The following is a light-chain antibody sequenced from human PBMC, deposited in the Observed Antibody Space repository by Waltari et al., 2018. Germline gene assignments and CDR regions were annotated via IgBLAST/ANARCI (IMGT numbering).Light chain of an antibody. J-gene: IGLJ2*01. CDR3: QVWDSSSVV. CDR1: NIGSKR. Sequence: SYVLTQPPSVSVAPGTTARITCGGNNIGSKRVHWYQQKAGQAPVLVVYDDSDRPAGIPELFSGSNSGNTATLTISRVEAGDEADYYCQVWDSSSVVFGGGTKLTVL. CDR2: DDS. V-gene: IGLV3-21*03.